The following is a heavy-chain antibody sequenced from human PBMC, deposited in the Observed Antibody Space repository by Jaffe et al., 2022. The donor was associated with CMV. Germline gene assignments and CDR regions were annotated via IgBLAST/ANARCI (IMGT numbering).Heavy chain of an antibody. Sequence: EVQLLESGGGLVQPGGSLRLSCAASGFTFSSYAMSWVRQAPGKGLEWVSAISGSGGSTYYADSVKGRFTISRDNSKNTLYLQMNSLRAEDTAVYYCAKDLESEYNWNYPDPPGMDVWGQGTTVTVSS. CDR1: GFTFSSYA. CDR3: AKDLESEYNWNYPDPPGMDV. J-gene: IGHJ6*02. CDR2: ISGSGGST. V-gene: IGHV3-23*01. D-gene: IGHD1-7*01.